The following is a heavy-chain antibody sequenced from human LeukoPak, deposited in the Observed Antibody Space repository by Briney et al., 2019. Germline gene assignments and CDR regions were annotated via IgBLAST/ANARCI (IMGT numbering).Heavy chain of an antibody. CDR3: ARESEHSVSQVDFDL. J-gene: IGHJ3*01. V-gene: IGHV3-7*01. CDR1: GFTFSNFW. D-gene: IGHD2-15*01. CDR2: IRQDGSQK. Sequence: GGSLRLSCAASGFTFSNFWMSWVRQAPGKGLERVSTIRQDGSQKYYVDSVKGRFTISRDNANNSLYLQMNSLRGEATAVYYWARESEHSVSQVDFDLWGQGTMVTVSS.